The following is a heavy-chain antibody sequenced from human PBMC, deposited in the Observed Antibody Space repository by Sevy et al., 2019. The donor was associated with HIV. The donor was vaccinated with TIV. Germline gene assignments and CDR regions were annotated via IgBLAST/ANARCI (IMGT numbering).Heavy chain of an antibody. V-gene: IGHV1-8*01. CDR3: ARDPSGNYLPPHYRDYYGLDV. CDR1: GYTFSSHD. Sequence: ASVKVSCKTSGYTFSSHDINWVRQAPGQGLEWMGWMNPNNGNTGYVQKFQDRVTMTRDSSIATAYMELRGLTSDDTAVYYCARDPSGNYLPPHYRDYYGLDVWGQGTAVTVSS. J-gene: IGHJ6*02. D-gene: IGHD1-7*01. CDR2: MNPNNGNT.